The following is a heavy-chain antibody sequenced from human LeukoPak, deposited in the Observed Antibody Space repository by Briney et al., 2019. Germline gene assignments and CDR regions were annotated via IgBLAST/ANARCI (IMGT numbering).Heavy chain of an antibody. J-gene: IGHJ4*02. D-gene: IGHD3-22*01. CDR2: INHSGST. V-gene: IGHV4-34*01. CDR3: ARHSLDSSGYYLYYFDY. Sequence: SETLSLTCAVYGGSFSGYYWSWIRQPPGKGLEWIGEINHSGSTNYNPSLKSRVTISVDTSKNQFSPKLSSVTAADTAVYYCARHSLDSSGYYLYYFDYWGQGTLVTVSS. CDR1: GGSFSGYY.